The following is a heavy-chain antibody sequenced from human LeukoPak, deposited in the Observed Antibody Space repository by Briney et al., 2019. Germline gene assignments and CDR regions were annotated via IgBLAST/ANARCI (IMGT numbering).Heavy chain of an antibody. CDR1: GFTFSYYE. D-gene: IGHD2-15*01. V-gene: IGHV3-48*03. CDR3: ASVIVAAALDY. Sequence: QSGGSLRLSCAASGFTFSYYEMNWVRQAPGKGLEWVSYISSSGITIYYADSVKGRFTISRDNPKNSLYLQMNSLRAEDTAVYYCASVIVAAALDYWGQGTLVTVSS. J-gene: IGHJ4*02. CDR2: ISSSGITI.